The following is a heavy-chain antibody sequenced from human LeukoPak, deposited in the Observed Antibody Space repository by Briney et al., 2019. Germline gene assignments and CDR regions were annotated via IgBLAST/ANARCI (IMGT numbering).Heavy chain of an antibody. CDR3: ARETGWSFDY. V-gene: IGHV3-23*01. CDR1: GFTFRKYD. Sequence: GGSLRLSCAASGFTFRKYDMSWVRQAPGKGLEWVSAISGNGDSTYYVDSVKGRFTISRDNSKNTLYLQMNSLRAEDTAVYYCARETGWSFDYWGQGTLVTVSS. D-gene: IGHD6-19*01. CDR2: ISGNGDST. J-gene: IGHJ4*02.